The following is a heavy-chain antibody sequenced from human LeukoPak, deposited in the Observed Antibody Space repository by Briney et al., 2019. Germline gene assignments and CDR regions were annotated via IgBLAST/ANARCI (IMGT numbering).Heavy chain of an antibody. Sequence: PSETLPLTCSVAGYSISSGYFWGYFRQPPGKGLEWIASVSHSGSTYYKPSLKSRVTISVDTSKNHFSLRLSSVTAADTAVYYCARSRYGSTSTNYFVDVWGKGTTVTVSS. J-gene: IGHJ6*03. CDR2: VSHSGST. CDR3: ARSRYGSTSTNYFVDV. V-gene: IGHV4-38-2*02. CDR1: GYSISSGYF. D-gene: IGHD2-2*01.